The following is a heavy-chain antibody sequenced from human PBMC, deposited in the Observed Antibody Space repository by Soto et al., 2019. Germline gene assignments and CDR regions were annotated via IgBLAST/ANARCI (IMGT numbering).Heavy chain of an antibody. J-gene: IGHJ3*02. CDR2: IYYSGNT. CDR3: ARGLGSSGWYSPWDAFDI. CDR1: GASISSSMYY. Sequence: SETLSLTCAVSGASISSSMYYWGWIRQPPGKRLEWIGSIYYSGNTYYNPSLKSRVTISVDTSKNQFSLKLSSVTAADTAVYYCARGLGSSGWYSPWDAFDIWGQGTMVTV. D-gene: IGHD6-19*01. V-gene: IGHV4-39*01.